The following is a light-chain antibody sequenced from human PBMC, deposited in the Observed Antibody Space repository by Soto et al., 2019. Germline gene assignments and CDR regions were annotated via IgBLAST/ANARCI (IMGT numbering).Light chain of an antibody. CDR2: DAS. J-gene: IGKJ5*01. CDR1: QSIASH. V-gene: IGKV3-11*01. Sequence: EIVLTQSPVTLSLYPGDRATLSCRASQSIASHLAWYQQKPGQPPRLLIHDASIRATGIPARFSGSGSGTDFTLTISSLEPEDFAVYYCQQRNNWPPSITFGPGTRLEIK. CDR3: QQRNNWPPSIT.